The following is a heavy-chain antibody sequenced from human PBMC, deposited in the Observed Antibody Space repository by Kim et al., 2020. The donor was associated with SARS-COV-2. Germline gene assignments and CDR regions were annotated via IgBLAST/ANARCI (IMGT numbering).Heavy chain of an antibody. CDR2: TNPDGSQK. V-gene: IGHV3-7*03. D-gene: IGHD4-17*01. Sequence: GGSLRLSCAASGFTFNAHWMAWVRQAPGKGLECLANTNPDGSQKYYLDSVRGRFTISRDNTKNTLYLQMSSLRPEDTAVYYCAREGISGDAVMDVWGQGTTVTASS. CDR3: AREGISGDAVMDV. CDR1: GFTFNAHW. J-gene: IGHJ6*02.